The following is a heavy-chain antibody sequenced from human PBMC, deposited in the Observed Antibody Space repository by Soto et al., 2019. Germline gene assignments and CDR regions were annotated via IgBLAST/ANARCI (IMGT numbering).Heavy chain of an antibody. J-gene: IGHJ2*01. CDR1: GFNFRGYA. CDR2: ISGSGGST. Sequence: PGGSLRLSCAASGFNFRGYAISWVRQAPGKGLEWVSAISGSGGSTYYADSVKGRFTISRDNSKNTLYLQMNSLRAEDTAVYYCAKDQSDLHWYFDLWGRGTLVTVSS. V-gene: IGHV3-23*01. CDR3: AKDQSDLHWYFDL.